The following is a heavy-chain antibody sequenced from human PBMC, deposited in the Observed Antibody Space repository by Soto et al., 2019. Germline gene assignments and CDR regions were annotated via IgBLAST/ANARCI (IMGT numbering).Heavy chain of an antibody. J-gene: IGHJ3*02. CDR1: GYSFTSYW. Sequence: VQLVQSGAEVKKPGESLRISCKGSGYSFTSYWISWVRQMPGKGLEWMGRIDPSDSYTNYSPSFQGHVTISADKSISTAYLQWSSLKASDTAMYYCARPILSIAAHHAFDIWGQGTMVTVSS. CDR2: IDPSDSYT. V-gene: IGHV5-10-1*03. D-gene: IGHD6-25*01. CDR3: ARPILSIAAHHAFDI.